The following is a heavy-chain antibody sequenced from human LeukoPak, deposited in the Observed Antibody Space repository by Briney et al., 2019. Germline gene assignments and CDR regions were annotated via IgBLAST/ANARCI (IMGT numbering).Heavy chain of an antibody. J-gene: IGHJ4*02. CDR3: ARHAGGISATCTRPFDY. CDR1: GASFSSSTYY. D-gene: IGHD6-13*01. CDR2: IYYSGST. Sequence: PSETLSLTCTVSGASFSSSTYYWGWIRQPPGKGLEWIGSIYYSGSTYYNPSLKSRVTMSVDTSKNQFSLKLSSVTAADTAVYYCARHAGGISATCTRPFDYWGQGTLVTVSS. V-gene: IGHV4-39*01.